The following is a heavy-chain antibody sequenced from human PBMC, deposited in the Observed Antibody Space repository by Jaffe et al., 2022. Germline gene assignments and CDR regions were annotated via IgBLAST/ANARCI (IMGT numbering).Heavy chain of an antibody. Sequence: QVQLVQSGAEVKKPGSSVKVSCKASGGTFSSYAISWVRQAPGQGLEWMGGIIPIFGTANYAQKFQGRVTITADESTSTAYMELSSLRSEDTAVYYCAREGTGIVVVPAATPKGAFDYWGQGTLVTVSS. CDR1: GGTFSSYA. CDR2: IIPIFGTA. CDR3: AREGTGIVVVPAATPKGAFDY. J-gene: IGHJ4*02. D-gene: IGHD2-2*01. V-gene: IGHV1-69*01.